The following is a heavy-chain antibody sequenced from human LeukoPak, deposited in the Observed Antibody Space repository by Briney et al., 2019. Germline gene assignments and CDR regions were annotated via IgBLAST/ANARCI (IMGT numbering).Heavy chain of an antibody. CDR2: IYYSEST. J-gene: IGHJ4*02. V-gene: IGHV4-39*06. Sequence: PSETLSLTCTVSGDSISSSNYYWGWSRQPRGGGLEWNVRIYYSESTYNNPARKSRFTISVYKAKNQFARKQSDVAAADTAVYYCARGLGVGATRGLSANFDYWGQGTLVTVSS. D-gene: IGHD1-26*01. CDR1: GDSISSSNYY. CDR3: ARGLGVGATRGLSANFDY.